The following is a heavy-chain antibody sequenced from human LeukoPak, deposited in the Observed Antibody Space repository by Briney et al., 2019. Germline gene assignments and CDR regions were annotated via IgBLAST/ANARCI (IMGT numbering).Heavy chain of an antibody. CDR1: VASISSGGYY. CDR2: VYYVGSI. D-gene: IGHD6-13*01. V-gene: IGHV4-31*02. J-gene: IGHJ4*02. CDR3: ARGGVYISSWYNC. Sequence: PSETLSLTCSVSVASISSGGYYWTWIRQYPGKGLEWIGHVYYVGSISYNPSLKSRLTMSIDSSKNQFSLRLTSVTAADSAIYYCARGGVYISSWYNCWGQGTQVTVSS.